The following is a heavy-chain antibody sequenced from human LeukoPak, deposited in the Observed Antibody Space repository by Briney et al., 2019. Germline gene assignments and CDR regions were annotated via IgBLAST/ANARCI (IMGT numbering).Heavy chain of an antibody. CDR2: IYTSGST. J-gene: IGHJ6*02. V-gene: IGHV4-61*02. Sequence: PSETLSLTCTVSGGSISSGSYYWSWIRQPAGKGLEWIGRIYTSGSTNYNPSLKSRVTISVDTSKNQFSLKLSSVTAADTAVYYCASQLYYYDSSGYRTESDPGLYYGMDVWGQGTTVTVSS. CDR1: GGSISSGSYY. CDR3: ASQLYYYDSSGYRTESDPGLYYGMDV. D-gene: IGHD3-22*01.